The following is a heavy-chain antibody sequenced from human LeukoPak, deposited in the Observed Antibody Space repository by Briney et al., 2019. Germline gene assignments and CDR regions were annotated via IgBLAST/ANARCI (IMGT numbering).Heavy chain of an antibody. CDR1: GFTFSSYG. CDR3: AKNGYSSGWYAQVDYYFDY. D-gene: IGHD6-19*01. Sequence: GGSLRLSCAASGFTFSSYGMHWVRQAPGKGLEWVAFIRYDGSNKYYADSVKGRFTISRDNSKNTLYLQMNSLRAEDTAVYYCAKNGYSSGWYAQVDYYFDYWGQGTLVTVSS. J-gene: IGHJ4*02. V-gene: IGHV3-30*02. CDR2: IRYDGSNK.